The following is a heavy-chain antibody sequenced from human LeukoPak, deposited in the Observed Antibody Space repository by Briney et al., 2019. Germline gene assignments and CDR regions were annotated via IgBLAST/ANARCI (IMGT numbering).Heavy chain of an antibody. Sequence: GGSLRLSCAASGFTFSDYYMSWIRQAPGKGLEWVSGINWNGGSTGYADSVKGRFTISRDNAKNSLYLQMNSLRAEDTALYYCARASYCSSTSCYAAAFDPWGQGTLVTVSS. CDR1: GFTFSDYY. CDR2: INWNGGST. D-gene: IGHD2-2*01. V-gene: IGHV3-20*04. CDR3: ARASYCSSTSCYAAAFDP. J-gene: IGHJ5*02.